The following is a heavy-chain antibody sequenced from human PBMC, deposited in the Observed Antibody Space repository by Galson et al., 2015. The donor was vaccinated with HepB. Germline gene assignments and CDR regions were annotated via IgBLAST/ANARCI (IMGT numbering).Heavy chain of an antibody. D-gene: IGHD2-2*01. Sequence: SVKVSCKASGYTFTSYGISWVRQAPGQGLEWMGWISAYNGNTNYAQKLQGRVTMTTDTSTSTAYMELRSLRSDDTAVYYCARVETVVPAAMSNWFDPWGQGTLVTVSS. V-gene: IGHV1-18*04. J-gene: IGHJ5*02. CDR1: GYTFTSYG. CDR3: ARVETVVPAAMSNWFDP. CDR2: ISAYNGNT.